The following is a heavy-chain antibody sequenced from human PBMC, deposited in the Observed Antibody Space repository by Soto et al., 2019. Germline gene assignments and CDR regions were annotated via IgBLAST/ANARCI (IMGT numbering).Heavy chain of an antibody. CDR1: GFTFSGYT. J-gene: IGHJ6*02. CDR2: INAGNGNT. Sequence: ASVKVSCKASGFTFSGYTIHWVRQAPGQRLEWMGWINAGNGNTKYSQKFQGRVTITRDTSASTAYMELSSLRSEDTAVYYCARDSGGMDVWGQGTTVTVSS. CDR3: ARDSGGMDV. V-gene: IGHV1-3*01.